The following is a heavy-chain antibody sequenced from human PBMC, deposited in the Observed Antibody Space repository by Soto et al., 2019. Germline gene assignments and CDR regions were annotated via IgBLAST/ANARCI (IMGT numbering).Heavy chain of an antibody. Sequence: GGSLKLSCATSGFSFISACMNWVRQAPGKGLEWVGRIKRKTDGGTTDYAAPVKGRFTISRDDSKNTLYLQMNSLKTEDTAVYYCTTLLAVEGGDYWGQGALVTVSS. V-gene: IGHV3-15*07. CDR1: GFSFISAC. CDR2: IKRKTDGGTT. J-gene: IGHJ4*02. CDR3: TTLLAVEGGDY. D-gene: IGHD3-3*02.